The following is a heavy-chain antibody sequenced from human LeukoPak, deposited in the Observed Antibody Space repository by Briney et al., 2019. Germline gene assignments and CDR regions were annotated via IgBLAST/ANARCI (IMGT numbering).Heavy chain of an antibody. V-gene: IGHV3-23*01. CDR2: ISGSGGST. D-gene: IGHD3-3*01. J-gene: IGHJ4*02. Sequence: GTLSLTCAVSGGSISSSNWWSWVRQAPGKGLEWVSAISGSGGSTYYADSVKGRFTISRDNSKNTLYLQMNSLRAEDTAVYYCADFWSGYYNHYWGQGTLVTVSS. CDR1: GGSISSSN. CDR3: ADFWSGYYNHY.